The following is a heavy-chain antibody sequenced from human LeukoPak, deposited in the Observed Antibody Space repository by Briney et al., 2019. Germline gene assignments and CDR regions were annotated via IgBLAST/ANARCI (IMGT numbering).Heavy chain of an antibody. CDR2: ISSSSSTI. CDR3: ARVSPAPGEYYIDV. Sequence: GGSLRLSCAASGFTFSSYSMNWVRQAPGKGLEWVSYISSSSSTIYYADSVKGRFTISRDNAKNSLYLQMNSLRAEDTAVYYCARVSPAPGEYYIDVWGKGTTVTVSS. J-gene: IGHJ6*03. D-gene: IGHD1-26*01. V-gene: IGHV3-48*01. CDR1: GFTFSSYS.